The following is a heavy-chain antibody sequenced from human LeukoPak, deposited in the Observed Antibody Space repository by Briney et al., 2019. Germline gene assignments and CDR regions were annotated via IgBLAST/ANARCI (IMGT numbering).Heavy chain of an antibody. CDR1: GFTFNTYG. D-gene: IGHD3-22*01. V-gene: IGHV3-30*02. Sequence: PGGSLRLSCAASGFTFNTYGMHWVRQAPGKGLEWVAFIRYDGRNKYYADSVKGRFTISRDNAKNSLYLQMNSLRAEDTAVYYCARVETPATMIEYYFDYWGQGTLVTVSS. J-gene: IGHJ4*02. CDR3: ARVETPATMIEYYFDY. CDR2: IRYDGRNK.